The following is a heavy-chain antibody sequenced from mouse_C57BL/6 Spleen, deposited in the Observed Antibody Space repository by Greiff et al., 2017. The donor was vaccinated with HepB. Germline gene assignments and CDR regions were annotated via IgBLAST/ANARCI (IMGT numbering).Heavy chain of an antibody. CDR2: ISDGGSYT. CDR1: GFTFSSYA. J-gene: IGHJ3*01. CDR3: ARDEGDSAWFAY. V-gene: IGHV5-4*01. Sequence: EVMLVESGGGLVKPGGSLKLSCAASGFTFSSYAMSWVRQTPEKRLEWVATISDGGSYTYYPDNVKGRFTISRDNAKNNLYLQMSHLKSEDTAMYYCARDEGDSAWFAYWGQGTLVTVSA.